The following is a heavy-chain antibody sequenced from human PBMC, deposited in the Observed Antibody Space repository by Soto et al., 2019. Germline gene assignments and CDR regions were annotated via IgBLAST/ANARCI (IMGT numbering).Heavy chain of an antibody. Sequence: QVQLQESGPGLVKPSQTLSLTCTVSGGSISSGGYYWSWIRQHPGKGLEWIGYIYYSGSTYYNPSLKSRVTISVNPSKNQFSLKLSSVTAADTAVYYCARSILEQKYYFDYWGQGTLVTVSS. CDR3: ARSILEQKYYFDY. J-gene: IGHJ4*02. CDR1: GGSISSGGYY. CDR2: IYYSGST. V-gene: IGHV4-31*03. D-gene: IGHD1-1*01.